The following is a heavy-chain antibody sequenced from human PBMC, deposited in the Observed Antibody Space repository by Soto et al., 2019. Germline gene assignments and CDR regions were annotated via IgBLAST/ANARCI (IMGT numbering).Heavy chain of an antibody. J-gene: IGHJ5*02. CDR1: GFTFSNYA. V-gene: IGHV3-23*01. CDR2: ISGSGGST. CDR3: AKDPGKGPTP. Sequence: SLRLSCAASGFTFSNYAMSWVHQAPGKGLEWVSAISGSGGSTYYADSVKGRFTISRDNSKNTLYLQMNSLRVEDTAVYYCAKDPGKGPTPWGQGTLVTVSS.